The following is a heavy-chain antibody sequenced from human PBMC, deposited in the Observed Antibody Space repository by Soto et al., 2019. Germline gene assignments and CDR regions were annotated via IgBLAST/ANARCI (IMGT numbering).Heavy chain of an antibody. CDR2: IIPIFGTA. CDR1: GGTFSSYA. V-gene: IGHV1-69*01. J-gene: IGHJ4*02. Sequence: QVQLVQSGAEVKKPGSSVKVSCKASGGTFSSYAISWVRQAPGQGLEWMGGIIPIFGTANYAQKFQGRVTIPAEESTSTAYMELSSLRSEDTAVYYCARDLAAVAGTWYFDYWGQGTLVTVSS. D-gene: IGHD6-19*01. CDR3: ARDLAAVAGTWYFDY.